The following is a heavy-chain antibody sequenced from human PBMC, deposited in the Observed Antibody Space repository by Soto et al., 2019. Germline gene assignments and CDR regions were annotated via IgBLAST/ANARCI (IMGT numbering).Heavy chain of an antibody. CDR2: IYYSGST. V-gene: IGHV4-30-4*01. D-gene: IGHD3-10*01. CDR3: ARAVWFGESSYFDY. CDR1: GGSISSGDYY. J-gene: IGHJ4*02. Sequence: SETLSLTCSVSGGSISSGDYYWSWIRQPPGKGLEWIGYIYYSGSTYYNPSLKSRVTISVDTSKNQFSLKLSSVTAADTAVYYCARAVWFGESSYFDYWGQGTLVTVSS.